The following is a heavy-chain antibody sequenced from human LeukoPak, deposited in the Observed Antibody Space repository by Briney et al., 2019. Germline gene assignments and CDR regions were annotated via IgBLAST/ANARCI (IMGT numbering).Heavy chain of an antibody. Sequence: GEALKIYCKGSGYSFTSYLIGWERQMPGKGLGWMGIIFPDDSDTRYRPSFEAKLTITADKSVRTAYLQWSSLKASDTAMYYCARLDYYGSGSYRFMRDYWGQGTLVTVSS. CDR1: GYSFTSYL. V-gene: IGHV5-51*01. CDR2: IFPDDSDT. D-gene: IGHD3-10*01. J-gene: IGHJ4*02. CDR3: ARLDYYGSGSYRFMRDY.